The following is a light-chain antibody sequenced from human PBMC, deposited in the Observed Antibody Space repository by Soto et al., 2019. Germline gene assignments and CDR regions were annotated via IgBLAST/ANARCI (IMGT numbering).Light chain of an antibody. CDR3: QQYGSSPYT. V-gene: IGKV3-20*01. CDR1: QSVTSNY. CDR2: GIS. Sequence: VMTQSPAALSVSPGEGATLSCRASQSVTSNYLAWYQQKPGKAPRLLIHGISNRATGVPDRFSGSGSGTDFTLTISRLEPEDFAVYYCQQYGSSPYTFGQGTRLEIK. J-gene: IGKJ5*01.